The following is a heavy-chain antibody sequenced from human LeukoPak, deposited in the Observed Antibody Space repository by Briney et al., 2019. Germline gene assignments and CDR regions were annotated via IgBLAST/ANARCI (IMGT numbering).Heavy chain of an antibody. D-gene: IGHD1-26*01. J-gene: IGHJ3*02. Sequence: ASVKVSCKASGYTFTGYYMHWVRQAPGQGLEWMGWINPNSGGTNYAQKFQGGVTMTRDTSISTAYMELSRLRSDDTAVYYCARDQHSGSYPDHAFDIWGQGTMVTVSS. CDR3: ARDQHSGSYPDHAFDI. CDR1: GYTFTGYY. V-gene: IGHV1-2*02. CDR2: INPNSGGT.